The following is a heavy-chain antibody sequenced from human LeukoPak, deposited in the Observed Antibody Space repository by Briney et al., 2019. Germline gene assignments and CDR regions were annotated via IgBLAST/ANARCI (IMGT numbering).Heavy chain of an antibody. CDR2: ISYDGSNK. D-gene: IGHD3-9*01. J-gene: IGHJ3*02. CDR3: AKLSRYFDWLLTWGAFDI. CDR1: GFTFSSYG. Sequence: GGSLRLSCAASGFTFSSYGMHWVRQAPGKGLEWVAVISYDGSNKYYADSVKGRFTISRDNSKNTLYLQMNSLRAEDTAVYYCAKLSRYFDWLLTWGAFDIWGQGTMVTVSS. V-gene: IGHV3-30*18.